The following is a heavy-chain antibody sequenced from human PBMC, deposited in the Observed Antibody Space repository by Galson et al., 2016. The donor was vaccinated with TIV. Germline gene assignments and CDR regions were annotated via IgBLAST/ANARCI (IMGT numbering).Heavy chain of an antibody. Sequence: SLRLSCAASGFTFGHFKMGWVRQVPGKGLVWVSSIGSRSSDKFYGESVKGRFTISRDNTKTSLFLQMNSLRVDDTAAYYCARMMYDTAWGYFYSGGQGTPVTVSS. D-gene: IGHD2-8*01. CDR1: GFTFGHFK. J-gene: IGHJ4*02. CDR2: IGSRSSDK. CDR3: ARMMYDTAWGYFYS. V-gene: IGHV3-21*06.